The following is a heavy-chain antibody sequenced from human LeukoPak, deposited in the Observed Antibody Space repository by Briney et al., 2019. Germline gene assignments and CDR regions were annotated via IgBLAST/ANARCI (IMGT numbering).Heavy chain of an antibody. CDR1: GYTFSRYY. CDR3: ARGSIVGATFDYFDY. D-gene: IGHD1-26*01. CDR2: INPNSGGT. Sequence: ASVKVSCKASGYTFSRYYMHWVRQAPGQGLEWMGWINPNSGGTNYAQKFQGRVTMTRDTSISTAYMDLSRLRSDDTAVYYCARGSIVGATFDYFDYWGQGTLVTVSS. J-gene: IGHJ4*02. V-gene: IGHV1-2*02.